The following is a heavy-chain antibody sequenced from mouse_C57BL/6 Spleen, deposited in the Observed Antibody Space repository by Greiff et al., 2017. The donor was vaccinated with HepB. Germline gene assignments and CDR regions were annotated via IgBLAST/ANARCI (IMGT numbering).Heavy chain of an antibody. Sequence: QVQLQQSGTELVKPGASVKLSCKASGYTFTTYWMHWVKQRPGQGLEWIGNINPSNGGTNYNEKFKSKATLTVDKSSSTAYMQLSSLTSEDSAVYYCARSKSLYYDYDEGYFDYWGQGTTLTVSS. CDR1: GYTFTTYW. D-gene: IGHD2-4*01. CDR3: ARSKSLYYDYDEGYFDY. CDR2: INPSNGGT. V-gene: IGHV1-53*01. J-gene: IGHJ2*01.